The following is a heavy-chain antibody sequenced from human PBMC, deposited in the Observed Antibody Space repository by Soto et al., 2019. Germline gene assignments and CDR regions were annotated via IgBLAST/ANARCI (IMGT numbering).Heavy chain of an antibody. CDR1: GFTFSSYS. CDR3: ARDKPSSGIRAPTWSDYYYYGMDV. Sequence: GGSLRLSCAASGFTFSSYSMNWVRQAPGKGLEWVSSISSSSSYIYYADSVKGRFTISRDNAKNSLYLQMNSLRAEDTAVYYCARDKPSSGIRAPTWSDYYYYGMDVWGQGTTVTVSS. D-gene: IGHD1-26*01. V-gene: IGHV3-21*01. CDR2: ISSSSSYI. J-gene: IGHJ6*02.